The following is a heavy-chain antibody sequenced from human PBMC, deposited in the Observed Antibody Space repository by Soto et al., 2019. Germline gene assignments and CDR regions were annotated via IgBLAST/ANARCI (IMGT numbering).Heavy chain of an antibody. CDR1: GFTFSSYA. CDR2: ISGSGGST. J-gene: IGHJ6*02. CDR3: AKGKIVGPTTSDHGMDV. V-gene: IGHV3-23*01. D-gene: IGHD1-26*01. Sequence: GGSLRLSCEASGFTFSSYAMSWVRQAPGKGLEWVSTISGSGGSTNYADSVKGRFTISRDNSKNALYLQMNSLRAEDTAVYYCAKGKIVGPTTSDHGMDVWGQGTTVTVSS.